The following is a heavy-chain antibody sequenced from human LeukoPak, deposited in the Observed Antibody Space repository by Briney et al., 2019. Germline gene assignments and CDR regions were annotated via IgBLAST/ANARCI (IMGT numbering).Heavy chain of an antibody. CDR2: ISGSGGST. J-gene: IGHJ4*02. CDR1: GFTFSNYA. Sequence: GGSLRLSCAASGFTFSNYAMNWVRQAPGKGLEWVSAISGSGGSTYYADSVKGRFTISRDNSKNTLYLQMNSLRAEDTAVYYCARLGDTAMASDYWGQGTLVTVSS. CDR3: ARLGDTAMASDY. V-gene: IGHV3-23*01. D-gene: IGHD5-18*01.